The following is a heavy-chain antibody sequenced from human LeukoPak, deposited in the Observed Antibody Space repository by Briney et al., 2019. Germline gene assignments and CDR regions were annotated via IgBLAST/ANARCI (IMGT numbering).Heavy chain of an antibody. CDR2: IYYGGST. V-gene: IGHV4-28*01. Sequence: PSDTLSLTCAVFGSSISTSNWWGWIRQSPGKGLEWIGYIYYGGSTNYNPSLKSRVTISVDTSKNQFSLKLSSVTAADTAVYYCARSGGSYWVDYWGQGTLVTVSS. D-gene: IGHD1-26*01. J-gene: IGHJ4*02. CDR3: ARSGGSYWVDY. CDR1: GSSISTSNW.